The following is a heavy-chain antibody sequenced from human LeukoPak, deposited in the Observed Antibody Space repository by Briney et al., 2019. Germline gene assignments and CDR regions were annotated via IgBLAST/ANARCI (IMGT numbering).Heavy chain of an antibody. D-gene: IGHD4/OR15-4a*01. CDR2: LKQDGSEK. J-gene: IGHJ4*02. V-gene: IGHV3-7*01. CDR1: GFTFSSYW. Sequence: GGSLRLSCAASGFTFSSYWMSWVRQAPGKGLEWVASLKQDGSEKYYVDSVKGRFTISRDNAKNSVYLQMNSLRAEATAMYYCARDRGIYEYGDTIGGYWGQGAQVTVSS. CDR3: ARDRGIYEYGDTIGGY.